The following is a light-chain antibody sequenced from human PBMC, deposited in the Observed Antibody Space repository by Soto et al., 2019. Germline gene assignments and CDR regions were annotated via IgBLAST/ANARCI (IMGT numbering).Light chain of an antibody. CDR2: EGT. Sequence: QSLLTHPASLSGSPEQSITISCTGTSSDVGAYNLVSWYQQLPGKAPRLIIYEGTKRPSGISHRFSGSKSDNTASLTISGLRAEDEAHYHCCSYAGSRTFVFGGGTKVTVL. V-gene: IGLV2-23*01. CDR3: CSYAGSRTFV. CDR1: SSDVGAYNL. J-gene: IGLJ2*01.